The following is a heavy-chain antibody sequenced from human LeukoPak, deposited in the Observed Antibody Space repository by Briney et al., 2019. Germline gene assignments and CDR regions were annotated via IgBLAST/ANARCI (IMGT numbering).Heavy chain of an antibody. CDR2: TYYRSMWYH. D-gene: IGHD4-11*01. CDR1: GDSVSNNSVA. CDR3: ARGVSNSFDL. J-gene: IGHJ4*02. Sequence: SQTLSLTCVISGDSVSNNSVAWDWIRQSPSRGLEWLGRTYYRSMWYHDYAASVISRITITPDTSKNQFSLHLNSVTPEDTAVYYCARGVSNSFDLWGQGTLVTVSS. V-gene: IGHV6-1*01.